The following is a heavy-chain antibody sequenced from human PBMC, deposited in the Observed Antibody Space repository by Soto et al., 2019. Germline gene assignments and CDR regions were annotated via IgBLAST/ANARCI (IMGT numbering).Heavy chain of an antibody. CDR3: ARCLRGVLSPYYYYYCCMDV. CDR1: GYTFTSYD. Sequence: ASVKVSCKASGYTFTSYDINWVRQATGQGLEWMGWMNPNSGNTGYAQKFQGRVTMTRNTSISTAYMELSSLRSEDTAVYYCARCLRGVLSPYYYYYCCMDVWGKGTSVTVSS. V-gene: IGHV1-8*01. D-gene: IGHD3-10*01. J-gene: IGHJ6*03. CDR2: MNPNSGNT.